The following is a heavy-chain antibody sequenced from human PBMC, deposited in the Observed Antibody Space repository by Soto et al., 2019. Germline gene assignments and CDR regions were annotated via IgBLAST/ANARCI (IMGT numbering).Heavy chain of an antibody. J-gene: IGHJ4*02. CDR3: ARVTYDSFTAYSYYFDY. CDR2: VYYSGSV. Sequence: SETLSLTCTVSGDSIRPYYWTWIRQPPGKGLEWIGYVYYSGSVNYKSSLKSRVTMSVDTSKNQFSLRLNSVTAADTAVYYCARVTYDSFTAYSYYFDYWGQATLVTVSS. V-gene: IGHV4-59*12. CDR1: GDSIRPYY. D-gene: IGHD3-9*01.